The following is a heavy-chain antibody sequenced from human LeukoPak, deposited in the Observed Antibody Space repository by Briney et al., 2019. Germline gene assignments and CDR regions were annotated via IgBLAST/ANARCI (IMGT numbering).Heavy chain of an antibody. D-gene: IGHD3-3*01. Sequence: SETLSLTCAVYGGSFSGYYWSWIRQPPGKGLEWIGEINHSGSTNYNPSLKSRVTISVDTSKDQFSLKLSSVTAADTAVYYCARLVWSGYYKRGEFDYWGQGTLVTVSS. CDR3: ARLVWSGYYKRGEFDY. V-gene: IGHV4-34*01. CDR2: INHSGST. CDR1: GGSFSGYY. J-gene: IGHJ4*02.